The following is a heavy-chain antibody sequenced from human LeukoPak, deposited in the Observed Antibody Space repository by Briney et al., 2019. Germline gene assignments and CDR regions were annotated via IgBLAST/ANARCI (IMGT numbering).Heavy chain of an antibody. CDR1: GFTFSSYG. V-gene: IGHV3-30*03. Sequence: PGRSLRLSCAASGFTFSSYGMHWVRQAPGKGLEWVAVISYDGSNKYYADSVKGRFTISRDNSKNMLYLQMNSLRAEDTAVYYCARADYHYGMDVWGQGTTVTVSS. CDR2: ISYDGSNK. J-gene: IGHJ6*02. CDR3: ARADYHYGMDV.